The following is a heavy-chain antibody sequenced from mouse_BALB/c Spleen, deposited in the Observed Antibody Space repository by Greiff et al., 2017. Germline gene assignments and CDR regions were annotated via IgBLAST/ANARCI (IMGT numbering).Heavy chain of an antibody. D-gene: IGHD3-3*01. CDR3: ARARDGGFAY. CDR1: GYSITSDYA. J-gene: IGHJ3*01. Sequence: EVKLVESGPGLVKPSQSLSLTCTVTGYSITSDYAWNWIRQFPGNKLEWMGYISYSGSTSYNPSLKSRISITRDTSKNQFFLQLNSVTTEDTATYYCARARDGGFAYWGQGTLVTVSA. V-gene: IGHV3-2*02. CDR2: ISYSGST.